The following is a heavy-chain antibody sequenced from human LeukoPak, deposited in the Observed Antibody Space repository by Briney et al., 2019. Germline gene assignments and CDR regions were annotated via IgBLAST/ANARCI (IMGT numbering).Heavy chain of an antibody. Sequence: GGSLRLSCVASGFTFDDYAIHWVRQPPGKGLEWVSGISWNSGTIGYADSVKGRFTISRDNSNATLFLQMNSLRSEDAAVYYCVRARVRARSVAFDVWGHGTLVTVSS. V-gene: IGHV3-9*01. CDR3: VRARVRARSVAFDV. D-gene: IGHD6-6*01. CDR1: GFTFDDYA. CDR2: ISWNSGTI. J-gene: IGHJ3*01.